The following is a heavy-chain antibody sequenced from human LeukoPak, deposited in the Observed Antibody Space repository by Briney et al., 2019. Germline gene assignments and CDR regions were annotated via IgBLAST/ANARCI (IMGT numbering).Heavy chain of an antibody. D-gene: IGHD3-16*02. Sequence: AGGSLRLSCAASGFTVSSNDMSWVRQAPGKGLEWVSLIYSGGSTSNADSVKGRFTISRDNSKNTLYLQMNSLRAEDTAVYYCARDFELSHWGQGTLVTVSS. CDR3: ARDFELSH. CDR1: GFTVSSND. J-gene: IGHJ4*02. CDR2: IYSGGST. V-gene: IGHV3-66*01.